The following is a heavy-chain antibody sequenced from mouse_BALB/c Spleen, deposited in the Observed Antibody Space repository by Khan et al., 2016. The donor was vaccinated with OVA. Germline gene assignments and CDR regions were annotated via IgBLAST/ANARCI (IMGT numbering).Heavy chain of an antibody. D-gene: IGHD6-1*01. CDR3: TKGLFLDYFYY. J-gene: IGHJ2*01. CDR1: GFTFSNYT. V-gene: IGHV5-6-5*01. Sequence: EVELVESGGGLVKPGGSLKLSCAASGFTFSNYTMSWVRQTPETRLEWVASISSGGFTSYPDLVKNGFTISRKNVRNILYRQMWSQRSEDTAIYYCTKGLFLDYFYYLGQGTTLTGS. CDR2: ISSGGFT.